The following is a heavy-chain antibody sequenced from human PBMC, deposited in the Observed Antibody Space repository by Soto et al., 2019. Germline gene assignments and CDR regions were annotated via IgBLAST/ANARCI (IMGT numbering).Heavy chain of an antibody. CDR2: INHSGST. D-gene: IGHD3-3*01. J-gene: IGHJ6*02. Sequence: PSETLSLTCAVYGGSFSGYYWSWIRQPPGKGLEWIGEINHSGSTNYNPSLKSRVTISVDTSKNQFSLKLSSVTAADTAVYYCARGRGRYYDFWSGYHNYYYGMDVWGQGTTVT. CDR3: ARGRGRYYDFWSGYHNYYYGMDV. V-gene: IGHV4-34*01. CDR1: GGSFSGYY.